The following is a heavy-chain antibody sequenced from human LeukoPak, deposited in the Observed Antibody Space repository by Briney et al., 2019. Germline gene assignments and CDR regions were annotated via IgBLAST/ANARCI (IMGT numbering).Heavy chain of an antibody. CDR1: GFTFSSYT. J-gene: IGHJ6*01. D-gene: IGHD2-15*01. V-gene: IGHV3-21*01. CDR3: ARGSEGYCSGGGCYYGLDV. Sequence: GGSLRLSCAASGFTFSSYTMNWVRQAPGKGLEWVSYISSSSSYIYYADSVKGRFTISRDNAENSLYLQMNSLRAEDTAVYYCARGSEGYCSGGGCYYGLDVWGQGTTVTVSS. CDR2: ISSSSSYI.